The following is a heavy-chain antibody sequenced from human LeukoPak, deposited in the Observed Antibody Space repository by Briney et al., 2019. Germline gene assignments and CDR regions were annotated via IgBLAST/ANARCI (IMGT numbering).Heavy chain of an antibody. CDR1: GFTFSSYT. J-gene: IGHJ6*01. D-gene: IGHD2-15*01. V-gene: IGHV3-21*01. CDR3: ARGSEGYCSGGGCYYGLDV. Sequence: GGSLRLSCAASGFTFSSYTMNWVRQAPGKGLEWVSYISSSSSYIYYADSVKGRFTISRDNAENSLYLQMNSLRAEDTAVYYCARGSEGYCSGGGCYYGLDVWGQGTTVTVSS. CDR2: ISSSSSYI.